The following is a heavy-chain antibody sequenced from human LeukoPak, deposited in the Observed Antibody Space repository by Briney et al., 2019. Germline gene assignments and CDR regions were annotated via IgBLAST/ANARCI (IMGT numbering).Heavy chain of an antibody. D-gene: IGHD6-19*01. CDR3: ARDPYAIAVAGVGAFDI. Sequence: GGSLRLSCAASGFTVSSNYMSWVRQAPGKGLKWVSVIYSGGSTYYADSVKGRFTISRDNSKNTLYLQMNSLRAEDTAVYYCARDPYAIAVAGVGAFDIWGQGTMVTVSS. J-gene: IGHJ3*02. CDR1: GFTVSSNY. CDR2: IYSGGST. V-gene: IGHV3-53*01.